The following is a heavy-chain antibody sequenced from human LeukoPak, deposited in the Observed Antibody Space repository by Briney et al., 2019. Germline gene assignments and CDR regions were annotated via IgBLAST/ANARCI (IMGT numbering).Heavy chain of an antibody. CDR2: IYPGDSDT. D-gene: IGHD1-7*01. J-gene: IGHJ6*02. V-gene: IGHV5-51*01. CDR3: AGHELNYYYGMDV. CDR1: GYSFTSYW. Sequence: GESLKISGKGSGYSFTSYWIGWVRQMPGKGLEWMGIIYPGDSDTRYSPSFQGQVTISADKSISTAYLQWSSLKASDTAMYYCAGHELNYYYGMDVWGQGTTVTVSS.